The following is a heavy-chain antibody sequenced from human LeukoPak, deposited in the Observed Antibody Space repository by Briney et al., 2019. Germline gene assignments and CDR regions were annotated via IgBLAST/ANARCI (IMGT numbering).Heavy chain of an antibody. D-gene: IGHD3-10*01. V-gene: IGHV3-53*01. Sequence: PGGSRRLSCAPSGFTVRSNYMTWVRQAPGKGLGWVSILHTDGSSFYADSVKGRFTISRDISKNTVSLHMTSLRAEDTAVYYCARVRITMVRGSNSFYYMDVWGKGTTVTVSS. CDR2: LHTDGSS. J-gene: IGHJ6*03. CDR3: ARVRITMVRGSNSFYYMDV. CDR1: GFTVRSNY.